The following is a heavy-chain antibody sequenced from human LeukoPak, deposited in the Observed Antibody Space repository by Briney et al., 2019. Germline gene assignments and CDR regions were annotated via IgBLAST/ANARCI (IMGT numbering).Heavy chain of an antibody. V-gene: IGHV1-69*05. J-gene: IGHJ5*02. CDR2: IISIFGTA. CDR3: ARAPDGENWFDP. CDR1: GGTFSSYA. D-gene: IGHD7-27*01. Sequence: SVKVSCKASGGTFSSYAISWVRQAPGQGLEWMGRIISIFGTANYAQKFQGRVTITTDESTSTAYMELSSLRSEDTAVYYCARAPDGENWFDPWGQGTLVTASS.